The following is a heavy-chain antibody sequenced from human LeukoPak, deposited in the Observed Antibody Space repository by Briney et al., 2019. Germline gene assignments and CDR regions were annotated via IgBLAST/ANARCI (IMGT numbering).Heavy chain of an antibody. J-gene: IGHJ5*02. D-gene: IGHD2-2*02. CDR2: INPNSGGT. CDR1: GYTFTGYY. V-gene: IGHV1-2*02. Sequence: ASVKVSCKASGYTFTGYYMHWVRQAPGQGLEWMGWINPNSGGTNYAQKFQGRVTMTRDTSISTAYMELSRLRSDDTAVYYCARDLLRIVVVPAAIYWFDPWGQGTLVTVSS. CDR3: ARDLLRIVVVPAAIYWFDP.